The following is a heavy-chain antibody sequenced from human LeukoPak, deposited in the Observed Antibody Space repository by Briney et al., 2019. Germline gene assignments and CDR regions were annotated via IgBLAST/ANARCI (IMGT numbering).Heavy chain of an antibody. CDR3: ARDNSPLVAAAGVY. J-gene: IGHJ4*02. CDR1: GYTFTSYG. V-gene: IGHV1-18*01. D-gene: IGHD6-13*01. CDR2: ISAYDGNT. Sequence: ASVKVSCKASGYTFTSYGISWVRQAPGQGLEWMGWISAYDGNTNYAQKLQGRVTMTTDTSTSTAYMELRSLRSDDTAVYYCARDNSPLVAAAGVYWGQGTLVTVSS.